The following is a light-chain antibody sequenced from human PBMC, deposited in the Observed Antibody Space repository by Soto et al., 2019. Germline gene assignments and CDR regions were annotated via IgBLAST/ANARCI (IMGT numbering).Light chain of an antibody. CDR3: QQYGSSLFT. J-gene: IGKJ3*01. V-gene: IGKV3-20*01. Sequence: EIVLTQSPCTLSLSPGERATLSCRASQSVSSSYLAWYQQKPGQAPRLLISGASSRATGIPDRFSGSGSGTDFPLTISRLEPEDFAVYYCQQYGSSLFTFGPGTKVDIK. CDR2: GAS. CDR1: QSVSSSY.